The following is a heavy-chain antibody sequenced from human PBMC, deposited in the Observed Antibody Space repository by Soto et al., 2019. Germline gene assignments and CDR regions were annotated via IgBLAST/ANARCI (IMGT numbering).Heavy chain of an antibody. Sequence: ASVKVSCKASGGTFSNYAFSWVRQAPGQGLEWMGGILPIFTTATYAPKFQDRVTITADESTSTVYMDLSSLRSEDTALYYCAKDMGLQQHLFVFDNWGQGTLVTVSS. D-gene: IGHD6-13*01. CDR3: AKDMGLQQHLFVFDN. CDR2: ILPIFTTA. J-gene: IGHJ4*02. CDR1: GGTFSNYA. V-gene: IGHV1-69*13.